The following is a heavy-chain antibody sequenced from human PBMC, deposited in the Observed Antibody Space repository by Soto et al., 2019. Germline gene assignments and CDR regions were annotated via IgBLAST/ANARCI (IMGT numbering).Heavy chain of an antibody. CDR1: GGSITSSSYY. CDR3: ARQPYDILTGYKYYFDY. V-gene: IGHV4-39*01. D-gene: IGHD3-9*01. Sequence: SETLSVTCTVSGGSITSSSYYWGWIRQPPGKGPEWIGSIYYSGSTYYTPSLKSRVTISVDTSKNQSPLKLSSVTAADTAVYYCARQPYDILTGYKYYFDYWGQGTLVTVSS. J-gene: IGHJ4*02. CDR2: IYYSGST.